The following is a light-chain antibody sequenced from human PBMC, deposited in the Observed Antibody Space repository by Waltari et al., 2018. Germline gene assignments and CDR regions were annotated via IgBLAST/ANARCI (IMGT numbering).Light chain of an antibody. J-gene: IGLJ1*01. CDR1: SSDISGYKY. Sequence: QSALTQPPSASGSPGQSVTISCTGTSSDISGYKYVYWNGQHPVKGPKLLFYEVSKRPSGVPNRFSGSKSANTASLTVSGLQAEDEADYYCSSYAGSNNLVFGTGTKVTVL. CDR3: SSYAGSNNLV. V-gene: IGLV2-8*01. CDR2: EVS.